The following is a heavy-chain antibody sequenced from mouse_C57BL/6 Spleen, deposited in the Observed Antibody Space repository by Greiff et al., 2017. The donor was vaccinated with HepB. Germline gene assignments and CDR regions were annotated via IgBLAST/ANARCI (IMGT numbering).Heavy chain of an antibody. J-gene: IGHJ3*01. Sequence: VQLQQSGPELVKPGASVKMSCKASGYTFTDYNMHWVKQSHGKSLAWIGYINPNNGGTSYNQKFKGKATLTVNKSSSTAYMELRSLTSEDSAVYYCARVYDGYASWLAYWGQGTLVTVSA. V-gene: IGHV1-22*01. CDR1: GYTFTDYN. D-gene: IGHD2-3*01. CDR2: INPNNGGT. CDR3: ARVYDGYASWLAY.